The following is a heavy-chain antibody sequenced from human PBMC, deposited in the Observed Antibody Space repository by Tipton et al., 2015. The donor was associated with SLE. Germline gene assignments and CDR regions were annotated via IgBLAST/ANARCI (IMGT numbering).Heavy chain of an antibody. CDR1: GGSISSGSYY. CDR2: IYTSGST. V-gene: IGHV4-61*09. J-gene: IGHJ3*02. D-gene: IGHD3-10*01. CDR3: ARSPMVRGVLGAFDI. Sequence: TLSLTCTVSGGSISSGSYYWSWIRQPAGKGLEWIGYIYTSGSTIYNPSLKSRVTISLDTSKNQFSLKLSSVTAADTAVYYCARSPMVRGVLGAFDIWGQGTTVTVSS.